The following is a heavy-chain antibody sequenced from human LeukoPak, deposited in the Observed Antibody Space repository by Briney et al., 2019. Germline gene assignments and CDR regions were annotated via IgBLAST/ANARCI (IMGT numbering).Heavy chain of an antibody. CDR2: IIPIFGTA. CDR1: GGTFSSYA. Sequence: SVKVSCKASGGTFSSYAISWVRQAPGQGLEWMGGIIPIFGTANYAQKFQGRVTITTDESTSTAYMELSNLRSEDTAVYYCARAPHYYDSSGEYYYYYYMDVWGKGTTVTVSS. CDR3: ARAPHYYDSSGEYYYYYYMDV. D-gene: IGHD3-22*01. V-gene: IGHV1-69*05. J-gene: IGHJ6*03.